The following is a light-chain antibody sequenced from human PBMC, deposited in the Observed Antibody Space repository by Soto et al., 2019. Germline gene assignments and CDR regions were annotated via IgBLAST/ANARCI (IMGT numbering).Light chain of an antibody. CDR3: QQSYRTPLT. V-gene: IGKV1-39*01. Sequence: DIQMAQSPSSLSASVGDRVTITCRASQSISSYLNWYQQKPGKAPKLLIYAASSLHSGVPSRFSGSGSGTDFTLTISSLQPEDFATYYCQQSYRTPLTFGGGNKVEIK. J-gene: IGKJ4*01. CDR2: AAS. CDR1: QSISSY.